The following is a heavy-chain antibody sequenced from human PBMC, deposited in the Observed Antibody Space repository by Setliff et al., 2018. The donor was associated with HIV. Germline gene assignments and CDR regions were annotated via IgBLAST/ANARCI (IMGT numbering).Heavy chain of an antibody. CDR3: ARDGASGSGSYWADY. CDR2: IIPGGGST. V-gene: IGHV1-46*01. D-gene: IGHD3-3*01. Sequence: GASVKVSCKASGYTFTSYGISWVRQAPGQGLEWMGAIIPGGGSTGYSEKFQARVTLTRDTSTSTVYMELSGLREEDTAVYYCARDGASGSGSYWADYWGQGTRVTVSS. CDR1: GYTFTSYG. J-gene: IGHJ4*02.